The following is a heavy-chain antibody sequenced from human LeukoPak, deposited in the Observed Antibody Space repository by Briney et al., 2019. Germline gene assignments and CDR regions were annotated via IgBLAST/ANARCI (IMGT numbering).Heavy chain of an antibody. Sequence: ASVKVSCKVSGYTLTELSMHWVRQAPGQGLEWMGRIIPILGIANYAQKFQGRVTITADKSTSTAYMELSSLRSEDTAVYYCARVGFSDYWGQGTLVTVSS. V-gene: IGHV1-69*04. CDR3: ARVGFSDY. CDR2: IIPILGIA. J-gene: IGHJ4*02. D-gene: IGHD6-25*01. CDR1: GYTLTELS.